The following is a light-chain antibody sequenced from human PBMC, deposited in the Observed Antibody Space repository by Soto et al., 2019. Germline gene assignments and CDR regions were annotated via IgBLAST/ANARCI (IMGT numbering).Light chain of an antibody. Sequence: QSVLTQPPSVSGAPGHRVTISCAGNSSNIGANYAVHWYQQLPGTAPKLLIYDYNKRPSGVPDRFSGSKSGTSASLAITGLQAEGEADYYCQSYDSSLTGWVFGTGTKVTVL. CDR3: QSYDSSLTGWV. CDR2: DYN. V-gene: IGLV1-40*01. J-gene: IGLJ1*01. CDR1: SSNIGANYA.